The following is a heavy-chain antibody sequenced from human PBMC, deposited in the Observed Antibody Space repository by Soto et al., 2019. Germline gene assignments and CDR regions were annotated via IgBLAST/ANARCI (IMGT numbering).Heavy chain of an antibody. CDR3: VRSIAAAARFDP. D-gene: IGHD6-13*01. J-gene: IGHJ5*02. CDR2: IYPGDSDT. CDR1: GYSFRNYW. V-gene: IGHV5-51*01. Sequence: GESLKISCKGSGYSFRNYWIGWVRQMPGKGLEWMGIIYPGDSDTRYSPSFQGQVTISADKSITSAYLQWSSLKASDAAMYYCVRSIAAAARFDPWGQGTLVTAPQ.